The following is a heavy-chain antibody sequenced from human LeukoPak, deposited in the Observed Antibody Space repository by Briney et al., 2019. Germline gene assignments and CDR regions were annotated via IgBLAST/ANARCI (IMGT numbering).Heavy chain of an antibody. CDR3: AREVAMGPIILIDN. Sequence: PGGSLRLSCAASGFTFTSYNMAWVRQFPGKGLEWVSAITGNAGDRHYAESVRGRFTISRDTSKNTVYLQLNSLRVEDTAIFYCAREVAMGPIILIDNWGQGTLVTVSS. J-gene: IGHJ4*02. CDR2: ITGNAGDR. CDR1: GFTFTSYN. V-gene: IGHV3-23*01. D-gene: IGHD3-3*01.